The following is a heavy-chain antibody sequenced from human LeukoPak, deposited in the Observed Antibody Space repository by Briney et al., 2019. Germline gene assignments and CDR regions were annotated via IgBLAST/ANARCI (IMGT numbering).Heavy chain of an antibody. J-gene: IGHJ4*02. CDR1: GASINNYY. Sequence: SETLSLTCTVSGASINNYYWSWIRQPPGKGLEWIGYIYYTGNTNYNPSLKSRVTISVDTSKNQFSLQLTSVTAADTAVYFCARETAVAGSFDCCGPGTLVTVSS. V-gene: IGHV4-59*01. CDR3: ARETAVAGSFDC. D-gene: IGHD6-19*01. CDR2: IYYTGNT.